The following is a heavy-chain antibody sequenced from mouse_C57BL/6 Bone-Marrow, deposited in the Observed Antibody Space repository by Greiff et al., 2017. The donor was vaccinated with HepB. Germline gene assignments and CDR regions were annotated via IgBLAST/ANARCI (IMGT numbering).Heavy chain of an antibody. CDR1: GYTFTSYW. CDR2: IHPNSGST. J-gene: IGHJ1*03. D-gene: IGHD2-14*01. CDR3: ARKEGTYWYFDV. V-gene: IGHV1-64*01. Sequence: VQLQQPGAELVKPGASVKLSCKASGYTFTSYWMHWVKQRPGQGLEWIGMIHPNSGSTNYNEKFKSKATLTVDKSSSTAYMQLSSLTSEASAVYYCARKEGTYWYFDVWGTGTTVTVSS.